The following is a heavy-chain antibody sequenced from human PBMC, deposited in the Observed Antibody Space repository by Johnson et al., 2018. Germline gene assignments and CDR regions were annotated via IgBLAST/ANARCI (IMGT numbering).Heavy chain of an antibody. CDR1: GFTFDDYG. J-gene: IGHJ3*02. Sequence: VQLVQSGGGLVQPGGSLRLSCAASGFTFDDYGMSWVRQAPGKGLEWVSGINWNGGSTGYADSVKGRFTISRDNAKNSLLLQMNSLRAEDTAVDYWARSARLGYCTNGVCYTWAFDIGGQGTMVTVSS. D-gene: IGHD2-8*01. CDR2: INWNGGST. CDR3: ARSARLGYCTNGVCYTWAFDI. V-gene: IGHV3-20*04.